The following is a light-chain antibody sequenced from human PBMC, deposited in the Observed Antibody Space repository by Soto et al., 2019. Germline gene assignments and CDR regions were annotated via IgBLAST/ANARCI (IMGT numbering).Light chain of an antibody. V-gene: IGKV4-1*01. Sequence: DTVMTQSPDSLAVSLGERATINCKSSQSVLSSSNNKNYLAWYQQKPGQPPKLLIYWASTRESGVPDRFSGSGSGTDFTLTISSLQAEDVAVYYCQQYFITPITFGQGTRLEIE. J-gene: IGKJ5*01. CDR3: QQYFITPIT. CDR2: WAS. CDR1: QSVLSSSNNKNY.